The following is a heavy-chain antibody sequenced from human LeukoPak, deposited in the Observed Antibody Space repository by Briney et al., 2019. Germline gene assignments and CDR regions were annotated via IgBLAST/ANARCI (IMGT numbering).Heavy chain of an antibody. CDR1: GFTFRTYA. J-gene: IGHJ2*01. V-gene: IGHV3-30*03. CDR2: ISYDGRSK. CDR3: ARDRVVTTGWHFDL. D-gene: IGHD1-1*01. Sequence: PGGSLRLSCAASGFTFRTYAMHWVRQTPRKGLEWMAFISYDGRSKHYEESVRGRFTVSRDNSKNMMYVQMNDLRVEDSAIYYCARDRVVTTGWHFDLWGRGTLVSVSS.